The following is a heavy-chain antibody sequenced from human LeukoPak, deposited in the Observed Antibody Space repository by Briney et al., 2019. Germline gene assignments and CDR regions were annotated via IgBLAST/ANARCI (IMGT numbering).Heavy chain of an antibody. Sequence: PGGSLRLSCAASGFTFSSYSMNWVRQAPGKGLEWVSSISSSSSYIYYADSVKGRFTISRDNAKNSLYLQMNSLRAEDTAVYYCARDIVDTAMVYAFDIWGQGTMVTVSS. CDR2: ISSSSSYI. J-gene: IGHJ3*02. CDR1: GFTFSSYS. V-gene: IGHV3-21*01. CDR3: ARDIVDTAMVYAFDI. D-gene: IGHD5-18*01.